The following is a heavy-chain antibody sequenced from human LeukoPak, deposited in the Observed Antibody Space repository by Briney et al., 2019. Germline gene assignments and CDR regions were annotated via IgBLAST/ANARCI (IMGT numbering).Heavy chain of an antibody. V-gene: IGHV1-2*02. J-gene: IGHJ5*01. CDR2: INSNSGGT. CDR3: ARDWAGFGSGWYDF. CDR1: GYTFTGYY. Sequence: GASVMVSCKASGYTFTGYYMHWVRQAPGQGLEWMGWINSNSGGTNYERRLQGRVTLTRDTSTSTAYMELSSLTYDDTAVYYCARDWAGFGSGWYDFWGQGTLVTVSS. D-gene: IGHD6-19*01.